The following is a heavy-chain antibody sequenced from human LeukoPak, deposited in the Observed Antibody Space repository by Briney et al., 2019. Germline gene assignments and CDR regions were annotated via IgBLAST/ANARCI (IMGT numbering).Heavy chain of an antibody. CDR1: GYTFTSYY. D-gene: IGHD2-2*01. CDR2: INPSGGST. CDR3: ARVTCSSTSCHGMDV. J-gene: IGHJ6*02. Sequence: ASVKVSCEASGYTFTSYYMHWVRQAPGQGLEWMGIINPSGGSTSYAQKFQGRVTMTRDTSTSTVYMELSSLRSEDTAVYYCARVTCSSTSCHGMDVWGQGTTVTVSS. V-gene: IGHV1-46*01.